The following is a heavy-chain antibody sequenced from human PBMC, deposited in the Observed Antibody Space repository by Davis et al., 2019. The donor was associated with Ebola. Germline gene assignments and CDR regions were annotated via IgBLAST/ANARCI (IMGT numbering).Heavy chain of an antibody. CDR2: ISDYNGNT. Sequence: AASVKVSCKASGYTFTSYDISWVRQAPGQGLEWMGWISDYNGNTNSAQKFQGRVTMTTDTSTNTAYMELRSLRSDDTAVYYCVGDGYGGNWFDPWGQGTLVTVSS. V-gene: IGHV1-18*01. CDR1: GYTFTSYD. CDR3: VGDGYGGNWFDP. J-gene: IGHJ5*02. D-gene: IGHD5-12*01.